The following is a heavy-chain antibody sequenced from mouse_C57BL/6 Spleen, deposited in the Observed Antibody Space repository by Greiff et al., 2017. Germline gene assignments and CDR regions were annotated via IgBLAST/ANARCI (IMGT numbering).Heavy chain of an antibody. CDR2: ISDGGSYT. Sequence: EVKLEESGGGLVKPGGSLKLSCAASGFTFSSYAMSWVRQTPEKRLEWVATISDGGSYTYYPDNVKGRFTISRDNAKNNLYLQMSHLKSEDTAMYYCAREHYGSSWGFAYWGQGTLVTVSA. V-gene: IGHV5-4*01. J-gene: IGHJ3*01. CDR3: AREHYGSSWGFAY. D-gene: IGHD1-1*01. CDR1: GFTFSSYA.